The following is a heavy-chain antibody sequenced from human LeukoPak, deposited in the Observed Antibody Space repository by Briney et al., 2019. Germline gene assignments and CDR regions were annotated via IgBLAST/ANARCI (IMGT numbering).Heavy chain of an antibody. CDR3: ARDKYGDYVSDV. D-gene: IGHD4-17*01. J-gene: IGHJ6*02. CDR2: ISGEGSRT. Sequence: GGSLRLSCAASGFTFSPYWMHWVRQVPGKGLVWVSRISGEGSRTTYADPVKGRFTISRDNAKNSLYLQMNSLRAEDTAVYYCARDKYGDYVSDVWGQGTTVTVSS. V-gene: IGHV3-74*01. CDR1: GFTFSPYW.